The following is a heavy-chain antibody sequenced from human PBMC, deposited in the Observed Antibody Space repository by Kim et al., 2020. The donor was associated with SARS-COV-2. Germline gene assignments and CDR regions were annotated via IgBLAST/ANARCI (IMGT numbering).Heavy chain of an antibody. CDR3: AKKGAVANSGYYYGVDV. CDR2: IWSDGVNK. Sequence: GGSLRLSCAASGFTFGTYAMHWVRQAPGKGLEWVAVIWSDGVNKYFGDSVKGRFTISRDNSENTLFLQMNSLRPDDTAVYYCAKKGAVANSGYYYGVDVWGQGTTVTVSS. D-gene: IGHD1-26*01. J-gene: IGHJ6*02. CDR1: GFTFGTYA. V-gene: IGHV3-33*03.